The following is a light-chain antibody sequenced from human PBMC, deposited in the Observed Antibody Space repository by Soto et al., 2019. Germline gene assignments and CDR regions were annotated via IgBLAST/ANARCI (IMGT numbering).Light chain of an antibody. CDR1: SSDVGAYNY. V-gene: IGLV2-14*01. J-gene: IGLJ1*01. CDR2: DVS. CDR3: SSYTSATIYV. Sequence: QSVLTQPASVSGSPGQSITISCTGTSSDVGAYNYDSWYQQYPGEAPKVIIYDVSHRPAGVSNRFSGSKSGNTASLTISGLQTQDEADYYCSSYTSATIYVFGTGTKVT.